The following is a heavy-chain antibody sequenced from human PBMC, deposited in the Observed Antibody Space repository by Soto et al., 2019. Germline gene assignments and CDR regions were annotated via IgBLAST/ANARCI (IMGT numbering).Heavy chain of an antibody. Sequence: GASVKVSCKASGYTFTSYDINWVRQATGQGLEWMGWMNPNSGNTGYAQKFQGRVTMTRNTSISTAYMELSSLRSEDTAVYYCARGHRSAKRGYYGMDVWGQGTTVTVSS. CDR1: GYTFTSYD. V-gene: IGHV1-8*01. CDR3: ARGHRSAKRGYYGMDV. J-gene: IGHJ6*02. CDR2: MNPNSGNT. D-gene: IGHD3-10*01.